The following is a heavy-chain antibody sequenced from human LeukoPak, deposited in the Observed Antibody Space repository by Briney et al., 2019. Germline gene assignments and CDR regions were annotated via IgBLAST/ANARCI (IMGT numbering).Heavy chain of an antibody. D-gene: IGHD1-26*01. CDR3: ARDRTVVGATVPFDP. CDR1: GYTFTSYG. CDR2: ISAYNGNT. J-gene: IGHJ5*02. Sequence: RASVKVSCKASGYTFTSYGISWVRQAPGQGLEWMGWISAYNGNTNYAQKLQGRVTMTTDTSTSTAYMELRSLRPDDTAVYYCARDRTVVGATVPFDPWGQGTLVTVSS. V-gene: IGHV1-18*01.